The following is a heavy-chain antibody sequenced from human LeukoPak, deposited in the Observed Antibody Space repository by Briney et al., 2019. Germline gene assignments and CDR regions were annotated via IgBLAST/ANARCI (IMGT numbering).Heavy chain of an antibody. D-gene: IGHD3-10*01. CDR1: GGSISGSNYY. J-gene: IGHJ4*02. CDR2: IYYSVTT. V-gene: IGHV4-39*01. Sequence: PSETLSLTCTVSGGSISGSNYYWGWIRQPPGKGLEWIGSIYYSVTTYYNPSLKSRVTISADTSKNQFSLKLSSVTAADTAIYYCARSIDLHTYGSGSYYNNWGQGTLVTVSS. CDR3: ARSIDLHTYGSGSYYNN.